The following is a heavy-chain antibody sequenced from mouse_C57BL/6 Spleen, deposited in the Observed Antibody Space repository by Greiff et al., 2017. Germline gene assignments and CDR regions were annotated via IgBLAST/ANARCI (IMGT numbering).Heavy chain of an antibody. CDR2: IRNKANGYTT. CDR1: GFTFTDYY. V-gene: IGHV7-3*01. CDR3: ASYVYYGSYWYFDV. D-gene: IGHD2-1*01. J-gene: IGHJ1*03. Sequence: EVKLMESGGGLVQPGGSLSLSCAASGFTFTDYYMSWVRQPPGKALEWLGFIRNKANGYTTEYSASVKGRFTISRDNSQSILYLQMNALRAEDSATYYCASYVYYGSYWYFDVWGTGTTVTVSS.